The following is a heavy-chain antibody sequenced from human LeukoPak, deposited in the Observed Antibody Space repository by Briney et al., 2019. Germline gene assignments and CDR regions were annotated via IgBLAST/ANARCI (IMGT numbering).Heavy chain of an antibody. CDR1: GFTFSSYD. J-gene: IGHJ4*02. V-gene: IGHV3-48*01. CDR3: ARVFDY. Sequence: PGASLRLSCAASGFTFSSYDMNWVRQGPGRGLERVSYISSSSSTIYYADSVKGRFTISRDNAKNSLFLQMNSLRAEDTAVYYCARVFDYWGQGTLVTVSS. CDR2: ISSSSSTI.